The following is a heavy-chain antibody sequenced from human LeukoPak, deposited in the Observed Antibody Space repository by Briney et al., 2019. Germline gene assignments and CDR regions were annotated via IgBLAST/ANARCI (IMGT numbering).Heavy chain of an antibody. CDR2: ICWNIGSI. Sequence: GGSLRLSCAASGFTFDDYAMHSVRQAPGEGLGWVSGICWNIGSIGYADSVKGRFTISRDNAKNSLYLQMNSLRAEDTALYYCAKDKVPAANEFYFDYWGQGTLVTVSS. V-gene: IGHV3-9*01. J-gene: IGHJ4*02. D-gene: IGHD2-2*01. CDR3: AKDKVPAANEFYFDY. CDR1: GFTFDDYA.